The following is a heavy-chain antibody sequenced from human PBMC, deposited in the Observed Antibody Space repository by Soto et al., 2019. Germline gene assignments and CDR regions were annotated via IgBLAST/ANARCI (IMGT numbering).Heavy chain of an antibody. CDR1: GYTFSSYG. Sequence: QVQLVQSGAEVKKPGASVKVSCKASGYTFSSYGISWVRQAPGQGLEWMVWISAYNGNTNYAQKLQGRVTMTTDTSTRTAYRELRSLRSDDTAVYYCASSYCGGDCSVLYYYYGMDVWGQGTTVTVSS. CDR3: ASSYCGGDCSVLYYYYGMDV. D-gene: IGHD2-21*02. J-gene: IGHJ6*02. V-gene: IGHV1-18*01. CDR2: ISAYNGNT.